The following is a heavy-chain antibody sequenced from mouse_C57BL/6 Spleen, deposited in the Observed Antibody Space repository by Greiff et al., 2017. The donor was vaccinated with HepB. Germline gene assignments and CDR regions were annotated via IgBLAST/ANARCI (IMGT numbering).Heavy chain of an antibody. J-gene: IGHJ1*03. CDR2: IYPGGGYT. V-gene: IGHV1-63*01. Sequence: QVQLQQSGAELVRPGTSVKMSCKASGYTFTNYWIGWAKQRPGHGLEWIGDIYPGGGYTNYNEKFKGKATLTADKSSSTAYMQFSSLTSEDSAIYYCARTDGSSYRYFDVWGTGTTVTVSS. CDR3: ARTDGSSYRYFDV. D-gene: IGHD1-1*01. CDR1: GYTFTNYW.